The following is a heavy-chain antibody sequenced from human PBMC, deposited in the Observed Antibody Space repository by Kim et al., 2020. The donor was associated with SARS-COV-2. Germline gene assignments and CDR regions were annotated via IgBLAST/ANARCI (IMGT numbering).Heavy chain of an antibody. Sequence: SVKVSCKASGGTFSSYAISWVRQAPGQGLEWMGGIIPIFGTANYAQKFQGRVTITADESTSTAYMELSSLRSEDTAVYYCARGVVVPAARGNWFDPWGQGTLVTVSS. J-gene: IGHJ5*02. CDR3: ARGVVVPAARGNWFDP. CDR1: GGTFSSYA. D-gene: IGHD2-2*01. CDR2: IIPIFGTA. V-gene: IGHV1-69*13.